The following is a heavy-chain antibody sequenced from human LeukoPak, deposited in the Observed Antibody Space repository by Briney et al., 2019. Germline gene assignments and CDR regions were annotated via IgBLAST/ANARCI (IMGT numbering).Heavy chain of an antibody. J-gene: IGHJ5*02. D-gene: IGHD3-22*01. V-gene: IGHV3-48*04. CDR3: ARGYYYDSSGYPRERYNWFDP. Sequence: GGSLRLSCAASGLTFSSYSMNWVRQAPGKGLEWVSYISSSSSTIYYADSVKGRFTISRDNAKNSLYLQMNGLRAEDTAVYYCARGYYYDSSGYPRERYNWFDPWGQGTLVTVSS. CDR2: ISSSSSTI. CDR1: GLTFSSYS.